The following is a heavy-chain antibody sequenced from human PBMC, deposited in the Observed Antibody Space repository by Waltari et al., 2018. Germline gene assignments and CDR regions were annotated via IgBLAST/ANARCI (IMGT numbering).Heavy chain of an antibody. CDR2: IKKDGSEE. CDR3: ARDQWFAFDI. CDR1: GFTLRSYW. J-gene: IGHJ3*02. V-gene: IGHV3-7*01. Sequence: EVQLVESGGGLVQPGGSLRLSCAASGFTLRSYWMGWVRQAPGKGLEWVANIKKDGSEEYYVDSVRGRFTISRDNAKNSLYLQMNSLRPEDTAVYYCARDQWFAFDIWGQGTMVTVSS. D-gene: IGHD3-22*01.